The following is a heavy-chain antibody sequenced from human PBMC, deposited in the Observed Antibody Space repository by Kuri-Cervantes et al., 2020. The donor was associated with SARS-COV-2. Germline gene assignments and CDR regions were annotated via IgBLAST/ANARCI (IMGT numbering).Heavy chain of an antibody. D-gene: IGHD2/OR15-2a*01. J-gene: IGHJ6*03. CDR1: GYSISSGYY. Sequence: GSLRLSCAVSGYSISSGYYWGWIRQPPGKGLEWIGSIYYSGSTYYDPSLKSRVTISVDTSKNQFSLKLSSVTAADTAVYYCARDGSFSPLYYYYYYMDVWGKGTTVTVSS. V-gene: IGHV4-38-2*02. CDR2: IYYSGST. CDR3: ARDGSFSPLYYYYYYMDV.